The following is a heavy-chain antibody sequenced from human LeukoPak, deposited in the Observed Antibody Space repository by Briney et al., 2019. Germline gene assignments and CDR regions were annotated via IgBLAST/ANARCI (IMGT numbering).Heavy chain of an antibody. CDR3: VRDTGNWNIDY. D-gene: IGHD1/OR15-1a*01. V-gene: IGHV4-38-2*02. J-gene: IGHJ4*02. CDR1: GYSISSGYY. Sequence: SETLSLTCGVSGYSISSGYYWGWIRQPPGKGLEWIGSIDHGGGLHRIPSLQSRLTISRDTSNNHFSLSLSSVTAADTAVYYCVRDTGNWNIDYWGRGILVTVSS. CDR2: IDHGGGL.